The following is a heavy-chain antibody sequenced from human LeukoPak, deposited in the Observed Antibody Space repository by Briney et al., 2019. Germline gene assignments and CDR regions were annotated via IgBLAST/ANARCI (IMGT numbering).Heavy chain of an antibody. J-gene: IGHJ5*02. CDR2: INPNSGGT. D-gene: IGHD1-26*01. CDR3: ARVRLIAGGGTNWFDP. CDR1: GYTFNDYY. Sequence: ASVKVSCKASGYTFNDYYIHWVRQAPGQGLEWMGWINPNSGGTKYAQKFQGRFTVTRDTSISTAYMELSSLRSDDTAVYYCARVRLIAGGGTNWFDPWGQGTLVTVSS. V-gene: IGHV1-2*02.